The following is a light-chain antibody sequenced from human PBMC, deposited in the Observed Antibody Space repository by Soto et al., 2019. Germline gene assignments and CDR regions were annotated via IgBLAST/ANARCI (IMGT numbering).Light chain of an antibody. Sequence: DIQMTQSPSTLSGSVGDRVTITCRASQTISSWLAWYQQKPGKAPKLLIYKASTLKSGVRSRFSGSGSGTEFTLTISSLQPDDFATYYCQHYNSYSEAFGQGTKVERK. CDR3: QHYNSYSEA. V-gene: IGKV1-5*03. CDR2: KAS. CDR1: QTISSW. J-gene: IGKJ1*01.